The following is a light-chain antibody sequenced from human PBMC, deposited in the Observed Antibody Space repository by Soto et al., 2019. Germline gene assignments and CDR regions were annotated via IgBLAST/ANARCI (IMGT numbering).Light chain of an antibody. CDR1: QSISSW. Sequence: DIQMTQSPSTLSASVGDRVIITCRASQSISSWLAWYQQKPGKAPKLLIYDASSLESGVPSRFSGSGSATEFTLTISSLQPDDFATYYCQQYNNYWTFGQGPRWIS. CDR3: QQYNNYWT. V-gene: IGKV1-5*01. J-gene: IGKJ1*01. CDR2: DAS.